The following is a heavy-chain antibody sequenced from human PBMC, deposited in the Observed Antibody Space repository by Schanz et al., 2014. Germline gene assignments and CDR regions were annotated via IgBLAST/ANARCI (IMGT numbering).Heavy chain of an antibody. CDR1: GFTFSSYA. D-gene: IGHD1-1*01. Sequence: EVQLVESGGYLVQPGGSLRLSCSASGFTFSSYAMHWVRQAPGKGLEWVSTIYASGATYYADSVKRRFTISRDNSKNTLYLQMNSLRADDTAVYFCARAHGNNWYGKGLDYWGQGTQVTVSS. V-gene: IGHV3-66*01. CDR2: IYASGAT. J-gene: IGHJ4*02. CDR3: ARAHGNNWYGKGLDY.